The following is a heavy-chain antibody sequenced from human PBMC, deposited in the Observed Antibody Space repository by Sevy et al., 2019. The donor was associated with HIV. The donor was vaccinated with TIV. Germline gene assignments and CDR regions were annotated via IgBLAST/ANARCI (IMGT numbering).Heavy chain of an antibody. D-gene: IGHD2-8*02. V-gene: IGHV3-7*01. CDR3: ARRPGAGWWHY. Sequence: GGSLRLSCAASGFTFSRYWMTWVRQAPGKGLEWVANIKGDESEKNYGGSLKGRFTISRDNAKNSLYLQINSLSEDDSAVYYCARRPGAGWWHYWGQGTLVTVSS. J-gene: IGHJ4*02. CDR2: IKGDESEK. CDR1: GFTFSRYW.